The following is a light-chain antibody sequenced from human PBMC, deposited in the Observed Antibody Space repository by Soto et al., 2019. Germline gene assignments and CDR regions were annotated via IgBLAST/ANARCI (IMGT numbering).Light chain of an antibody. CDR2: GAS. CDR3: QQYGSSPWP. CDR1: QSVSSSY. J-gene: IGKJ1*01. Sequence: EIVLTQSPGTLSLSPGERATLSCRASQSVSSSYLAWYQQKPGLAPRLLMYGASSRATGIPDRFIGSGSGTDFTLTLSRLEPEDFAVYYCQQYGSSPWPFGQGTKVEIK. V-gene: IGKV3-20*01.